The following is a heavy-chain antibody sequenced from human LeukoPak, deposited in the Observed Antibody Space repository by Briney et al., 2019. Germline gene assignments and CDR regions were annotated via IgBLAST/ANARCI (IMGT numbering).Heavy chain of an antibody. D-gene: IGHD3-3*01. CDR1: GFTFDDYA. Sequence: GRSLRLSCAASGFTFDDYAMHWVRQAPGKGLEWVSGISWNSGSIGYADSVRGRFTISRDNAKNSLYLQMNSLRAEDTALYYCAKGGYDFWSDGMDVWGQGTTVTVSS. CDR3: AKGGYDFWSDGMDV. J-gene: IGHJ6*02. CDR2: ISWNSGSI. V-gene: IGHV3-9*01.